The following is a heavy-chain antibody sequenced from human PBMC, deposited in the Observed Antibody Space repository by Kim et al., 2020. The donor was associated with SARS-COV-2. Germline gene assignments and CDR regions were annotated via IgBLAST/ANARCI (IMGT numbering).Heavy chain of an antibody. D-gene: IGHD6-13*01. J-gene: IGHJ4*02. CDR3: ARVCAGYSSSCHEGGY. V-gene: IGHV3-53*04. Sequence: SVKGRFTISRHNSKNTLYLQMNSLRAEDTAVYYCARVCAGYSSSCHEGGYWGQGTLVTVSS.